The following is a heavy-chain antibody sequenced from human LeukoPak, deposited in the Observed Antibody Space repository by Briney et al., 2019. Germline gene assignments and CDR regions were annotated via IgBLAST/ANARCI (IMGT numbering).Heavy chain of an antibody. CDR2: ISYDGSNK. J-gene: IGHJ4*02. CDR3: ARGAPGYSSSPPVGGFDY. CDR1: GFTFSSYA. D-gene: IGHD6-13*01. V-gene: IGHV3-30-3*01. Sequence: GGSLRLSCAASGFTFSSYAMHWVRQAPGKGLEWVAVISYDGSNKYYADSVKGRFTISRDNSKNTLYLQMNSLRAEDTAGYYCARGAPGYSSSPPVGGFDYWGQGTLVTVSS.